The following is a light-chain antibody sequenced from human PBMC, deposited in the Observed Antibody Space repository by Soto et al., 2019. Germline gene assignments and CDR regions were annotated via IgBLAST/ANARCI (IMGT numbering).Light chain of an antibody. V-gene: IGKV1-39*01. CDR1: QSISNF. CDR2: AAS. CDR3: QQSHSTPPP. Sequence: DIQMTQSPSSLSASVGDSVTITCRASQSISNFLNWYQQRQGQVPKLLIYAASTLHTGVPSRFSGSGSGTDFTLTITSLQPEDFTTYYCQQSHSTPPPFGQGTKVDIK. J-gene: IGKJ1*01.